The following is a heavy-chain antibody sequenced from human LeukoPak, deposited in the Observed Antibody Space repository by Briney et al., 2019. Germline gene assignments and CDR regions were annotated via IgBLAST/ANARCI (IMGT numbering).Heavy chain of an antibody. D-gene: IGHD3-10*01. CDR1: GYTFTGYY. J-gene: IGHJ4*02. V-gene: IGHV1-2*06. CDR3: ARDRIRVVRGVIDY. Sequence: ASVKVSCRASGYTFTGYYMHWVQQAPGQGLEWMGRINPNSGGTNYAQKFQGRVTMTRDTSISTAYMELSRLRSDDTAVYYCARDRIRVVRGVIDYWGQGTLVTVSS. CDR2: INPNSGGT.